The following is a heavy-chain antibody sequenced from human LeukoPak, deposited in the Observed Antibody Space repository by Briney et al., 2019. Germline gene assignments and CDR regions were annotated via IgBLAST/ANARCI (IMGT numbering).Heavy chain of an antibody. D-gene: IGHD5-18*01. Sequence: QPGGSLRLSCAASGFTFSSYAMSWVRQAPGKGLEWVSAISGSGGSTYYADSVKGRFTISRDISKNTLYLQMNSLRAEDTAVYYCARERRDTAMTPAGFDYWGQGTLVTVSS. CDR3: ARERRDTAMTPAGFDY. CDR2: ISGSGGST. V-gene: IGHV3-23*01. J-gene: IGHJ4*02. CDR1: GFTFSSYA.